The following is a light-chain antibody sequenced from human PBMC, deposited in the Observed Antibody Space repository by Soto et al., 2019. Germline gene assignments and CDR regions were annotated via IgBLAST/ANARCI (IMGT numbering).Light chain of an antibody. V-gene: IGLV1-40*01. J-gene: IGLJ7*01. Sequence: QSVLTQPPSVSGAPGQRVTISCTGSSSNIGAGYDVHWYQQLPGTAPKLLIYGNSNRPSGVPDRFSGFKSGTSASLAITGLQAEDEADYYCQSYDSSLSGAVFGGGTHLTVL. CDR3: QSYDSSLSGAV. CDR1: SSNIGAGYD. CDR2: GNS.